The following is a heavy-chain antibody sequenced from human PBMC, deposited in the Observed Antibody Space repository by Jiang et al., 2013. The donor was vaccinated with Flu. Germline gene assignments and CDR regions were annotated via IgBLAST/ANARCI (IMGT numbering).Heavy chain of an antibody. CDR2: ISYDGSNK. J-gene: IGHJ4*02. CDR3: ARDPGFVGGATKTDGDY. Sequence: SCAASGFTFSSYAMHWVRQAPGKGLEWVAVISYDGSNKYYADSVKGRFTISRDNSKNTLYLQMNSLRAEDTAVYYCARDPGFVGGATKTDGDYWGQGTLVTVSS. CDR1: GFTFSSYA. V-gene: IGHV3-30-3*01. D-gene: IGHD1-26*01.